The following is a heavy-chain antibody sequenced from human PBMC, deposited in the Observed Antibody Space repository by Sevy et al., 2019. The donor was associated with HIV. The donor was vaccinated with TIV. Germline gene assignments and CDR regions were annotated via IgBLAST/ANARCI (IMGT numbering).Heavy chain of an antibody. CDR1: GYSFTSYW. CDR2: IYPGDSDT. CDR3: ARLGVRWQTGKDFGY. V-gene: IGHV5-51*01. D-gene: IGHD4-17*01. Sequence: GESLKISCKGSGYSFTSYWIGWVRQMPGKGLEWMGIIYPGDSDTRYSPSFQGQVTISADKSISTAYLQWSSLKASDTAMYYCARLGVRWQTGKDFGYWGQGTLVTVSS. J-gene: IGHJ4*02.